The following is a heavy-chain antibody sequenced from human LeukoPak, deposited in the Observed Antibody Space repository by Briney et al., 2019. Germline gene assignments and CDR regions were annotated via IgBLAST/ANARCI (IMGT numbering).Heavy chain of an antibody. V-gene: IGHV3-11*04. Sequence: GGSLRLSCAASGFTVSSNYMSWIRQAPGKGLEWVSYISSSGSTIYYADSVKGRFTISRDNAKNSLYLQMNSLRAEDTAVYYCARGSPFIAPSYWGQGTLVTVSS. CDR2: ISSSGSTI. J-gene: IGHJ4*02. CDR1: GFTVSSNY. CDR3: ARGSPFIAPSY. D-gene: IGHD6-13*01.